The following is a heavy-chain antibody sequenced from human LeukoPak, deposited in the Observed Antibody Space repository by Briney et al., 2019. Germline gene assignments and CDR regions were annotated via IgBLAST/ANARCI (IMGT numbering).Heavy chain of an antibody. CDR3: ARARGEFDY. J-gene: IGHJ4*02. CDR1: GGSISSSSYY. Sequence: PSETLSLTCTVSGGSISSSSYYWGWIRQPPGKGLEWIGSIYYSGSTYYNPSLKSRVTISVDTSKNQFSLKLSSVTAADTAVYYCARARGEFDYWGQGTLVTVSS. CDR2: IYYSGST. V-gene: IGHV4-39*07. D-gene: IGHD3-10*01.